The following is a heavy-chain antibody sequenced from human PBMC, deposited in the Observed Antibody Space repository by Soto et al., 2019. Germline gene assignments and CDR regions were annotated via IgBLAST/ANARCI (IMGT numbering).Heavy chain of an antibody. CDR1: GFTFSSYA. Sequence: GGSLRLSCAASGFTFSSYAMHWVRQAPGKGLEWVAVISYDGSNKYYADSVKGRFTISRDNSKNTLYLQMNSLRAEDTAVYYCAGLPGHPAYSSSGFDPWGQGTLVTVSS. CDR3: AGLPGHPAYSSSGFDP. D-gene: IGHD6-6*01. J-gene: IGHJ5*02. V-gene: IGHV3-30-3*01. CDR2: ISYDGSNK.